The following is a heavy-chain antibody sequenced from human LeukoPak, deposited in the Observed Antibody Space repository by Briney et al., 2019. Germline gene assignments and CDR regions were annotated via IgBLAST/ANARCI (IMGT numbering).Heavy chain of an antibody. V-gene: IGHV1-69*04. Sequence: GASVKVSCKASGGTFSSYAISWVRQAPGQGLEWMGRVIPILGIANYAQEFQGRVTITADKSTSTAYMELSSLRSEDTAVYYCARASMVATATQTYYYYYGMDVWGQGTTVTVSS. CDR2: VIPILGIA. CDR1: GGTFSSYA. CDR3: ARASMVATATQTYYYYYGMDV. D-gene: IGHD5-12*01. J-gene: IGHJ6*02.